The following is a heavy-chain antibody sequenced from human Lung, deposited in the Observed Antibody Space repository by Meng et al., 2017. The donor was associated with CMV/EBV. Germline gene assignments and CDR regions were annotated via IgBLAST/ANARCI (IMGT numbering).Heavy chain of an antibody. V-gene: IGHV3-7*01. D-gene: IGHD6-13*01. Sequence: GEXXKISCAASGFTFSTYWMSWVRQAPGKGLEWVANIKQDGSEKYYVDSVKGRFTISRDNAKNSLYLQMNSLRAEDTAVYYCARESPGYSSSWSDYWGQGXLVTVS. CDR3: ARESPGYSSSWSDY. CDR1: GFTFSTYW. CDR2: IKQDGSEK. J-gene: IGHJ4*02.